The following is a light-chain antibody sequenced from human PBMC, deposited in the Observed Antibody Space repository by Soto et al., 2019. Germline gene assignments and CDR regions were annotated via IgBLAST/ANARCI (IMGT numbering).Light chain of an antibody. J-gene: IGKJ2*01. CDR2: DAS. V-gene: IGKV1-33*01. CDR3: QQYDNLLVT. CDR1: QDISNY. Sequence: DIQMTQSPSSLSASVGDRVTITCQASQDISNYLNWYQQKPGKAPKLLIYDASNLETGVPSRFSGSGSGTDFTVTISSLQPEDIATYYGQQYDNLLVTFGQGTKLEIK.